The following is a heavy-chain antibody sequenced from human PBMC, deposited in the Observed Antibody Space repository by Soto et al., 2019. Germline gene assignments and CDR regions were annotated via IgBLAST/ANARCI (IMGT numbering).Heavy chain of an antibody. J-gene: IGHJ5*02. CDR2: IHYTGSS. V-gene: IGHV4-59*08. CDR1: GGSISGYY. D-gene: IGHD6-13*01. CDR3: AINSNESRKSLDS. Sequence: QLQLQESGPGLVKPSETLSLTCPVSGGSISGYYWSWLRQPPGKGLEWIAFIHYTGSSNSNPSLKSRVTISVDTSKNQFSLKLSSVTAADTAVYYCAINSNESRKSLDSWGQGTLVTVSS.